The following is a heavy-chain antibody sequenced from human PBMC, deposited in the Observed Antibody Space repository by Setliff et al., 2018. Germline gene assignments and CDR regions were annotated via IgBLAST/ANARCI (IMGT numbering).Heavy chain of an antibody. J-gene: IGHJ1*01. CDR2: VYYSGYT. Sequence: PSETLSLTCNVSGGSVSSTSHYWGWIRQPPGKGMEWIGSVYYSGYTYYNPSLQSRVTISVDMSKNQFSMKLTPVTAADTAVYYCARVDFTMIQGVLGLWGQGTLVTVSS. V-gene: IGHV4-39*07. D-gene: IGHD3-10*01. CDR3: ARVDFTMIQGVLGL. CDR1: GGSVSSTSHY.